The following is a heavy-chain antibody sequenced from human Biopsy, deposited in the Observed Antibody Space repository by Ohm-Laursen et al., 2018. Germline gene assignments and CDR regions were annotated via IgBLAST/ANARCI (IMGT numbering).Heavy chain of an antibody. J-gene: IGHJ4*02. V-gene: IGHV3-11*04. D-gene: IGHD1-1*01. CDR2: ISSGSSPI. CDR1: GFTFSDYY. CDR3: ATGDNRNQPPI. Sequence: SLRLSCAASGFTFSDYYMNWIRQAPGKGLEWVSFISSGSSPIYYADSVKGRFTISRDDAKNSLYLQMNSLRAEDTAVYYCATGDNRNQPPIWGQGALVTVSS.